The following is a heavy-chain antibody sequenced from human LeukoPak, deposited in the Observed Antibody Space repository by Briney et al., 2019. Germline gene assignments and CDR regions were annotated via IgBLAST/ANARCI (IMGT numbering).Heavy chain of an antibody. Sequence: GGTLRLSCAASGFTFSSYGMSWVRQAPGKGLEWVSAISGSGGSTYYADSVKGRFTISRDNSKNTLYLQMNSLRAEDTAVYYCAKVLGWYEYAIQHWGQGTLVTVSS. J-gene: IGHJ1*01. V-gene: IGHV3-23*01. CDR3: AKVLGWYEYAIQH. D-gene: IGHD5-12*01. CDR2: ISGSGGST. CDR1: GFTFSSYG.